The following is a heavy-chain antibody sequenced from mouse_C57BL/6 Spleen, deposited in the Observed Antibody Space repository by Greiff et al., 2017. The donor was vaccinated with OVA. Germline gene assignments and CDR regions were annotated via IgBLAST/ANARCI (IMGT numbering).Heavy chain of an antibody. CDR3: ARDYGSSSFAY. CDR1: GFTFSDYG. J-gene: IGHJ3*01. V-gene: IGHV5-17*01. D-gene: IGHD1-1*01. CDR2: ISSASSTI. Sequence: EVHLVESGGGLVKPGGSLKLSCAASGFTFSDYGMHWVRQAPEKGLEWVAYISSASSTIYYADTLKGRFPISRDNAQNTLFLQMTSLRSEDTAMDYCARDYGSSSFAYWGQGTLVTVSA.